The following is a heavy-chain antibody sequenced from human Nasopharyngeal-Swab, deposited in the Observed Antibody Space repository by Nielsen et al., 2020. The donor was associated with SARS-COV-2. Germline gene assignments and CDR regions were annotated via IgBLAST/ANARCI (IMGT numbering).Heavy chain of an antibody. CDR2: ISGSGGST. CDR3: ARDPSGGDLSYFDH. D-gene: IGHD2-21*02. CDR1: GFTFSSYA. Sequence: GESLKISCAASGFTFSSYAMSWVRQAPGKGLEWVSAISGSGGSTYYADSVKGRFTISRDNSKNTLYLQMNSLRAEDTAVYYCARDPSGGDLSYFDHWGQGTLVTVSS. J-gene: IGHJ4*02. V-gene: IGHV3-23*01.